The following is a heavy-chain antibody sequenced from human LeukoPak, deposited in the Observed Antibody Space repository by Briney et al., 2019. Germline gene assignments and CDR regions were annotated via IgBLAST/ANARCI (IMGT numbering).Heavy chain of an antibody. Sequence: ASVKVSCKASGGTFSSYAISWVRQAPGQGLEWMGWISAYNGNTNYAQKLQGRVTMTTDTSTSTAYMELRSLRSDDTAVYYCARGKTFGGVIAALSYWGQGTLVTVSS. D-gene: IGHD3-16*02. CDR2: ISAYNGNT. CDR3: ARGKTFGGVIAALSY. J-gene: IGHJ4*02. CDR1: GGTFSSYA. V-gene: IGHV1-18*01.